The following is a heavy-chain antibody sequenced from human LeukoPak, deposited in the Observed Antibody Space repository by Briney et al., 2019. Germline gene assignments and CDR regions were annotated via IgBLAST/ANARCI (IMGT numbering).Heavy chain of an antibody. CDR2: ITSNGGTT. V-gene: IGHV3-64D*06. Sequence: GGSLRLSCSASGFTFNNYAMHWVRQAPGKGLEYVSAITSNGGTTYYGDSVRGRFTISRDNSKNTVYLQMSSLRPEDTAVYYCLKDLTGSGDYWGQGTPVTVSS. CDR1: GFTFNNYA. CDR3: LKDLTGSGDY. J-gene: IGHJ4*02. D-gene: IGHD3-10*01.